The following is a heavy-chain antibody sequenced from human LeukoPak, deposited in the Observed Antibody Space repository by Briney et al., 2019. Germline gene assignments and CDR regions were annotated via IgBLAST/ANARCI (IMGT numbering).Heavy chain of an antibody. CDR2: LFYSGST. J-gene: IGHJ5*02. V-gene: IGHV4-39*01. CDR3: ARTSYYSGSGSYSQVDP. CDR1: GGSISSDFYY. Sequence: SETLSLTCTVSGGSISSDFYYWGWIRQPPGKGLEWIGNLFYSGSTYYNPSLKSRLTISVDTSINQFSLRLSSVTAADTAVYYCARTSYYSGSGSYSQVDPWGRGTLVTVSS. D-gene: IGHD3-10*01.